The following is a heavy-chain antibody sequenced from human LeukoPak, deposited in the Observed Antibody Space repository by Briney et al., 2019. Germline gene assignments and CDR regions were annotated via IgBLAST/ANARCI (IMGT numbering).Heavy chain of an antibody. J-gene: IGHJ4*02. Sequence: GGSLRLSCAASGFTFSSFSLNWVRQVPGKGLEWVSSITTDSYTFYADSVEGRFTISRDNAKNSLYLQMSSLRAEDTAVYYCARVRSNWYEDYWGRGTLVTVSS. CDR1: GFTFSSFS. CDR3: ARVRSNWYEDY. CDR2: ITTDSYT. D-gene: IGHD6-13*01. V-gene: IGHV3-21*01.